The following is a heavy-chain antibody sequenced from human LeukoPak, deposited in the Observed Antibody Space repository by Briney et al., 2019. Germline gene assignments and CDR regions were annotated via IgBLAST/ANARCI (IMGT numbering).Heavy chain of an antibody. CDR3: DLGRSLDAFDI. J-gene: IGHJ3*02. V-gene: IGHV4-31*03. CDR2: IYYSGST. CDR1: GGSISSGGYY. Sequence: PSQTLSLTCTVSGGSISSGGYYWSWIRQHPGKGLEWIGYIYYSGSTYYNPSLKSRVTISVDTSKNQFSLKLSSVTAADTAVYYCDLGRSLDAFDIWGQGTMVTVSS. D-gene: IGHD2-15*01.